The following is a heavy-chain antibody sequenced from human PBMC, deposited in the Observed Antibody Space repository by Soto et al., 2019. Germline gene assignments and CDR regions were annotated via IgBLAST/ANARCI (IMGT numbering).Heavy chain of an antibody. Sequence: SLKVSCKASGGAFSSYPSSWVRQAPGQGLEWMGGIIPIFGTTNYAQKFQGRVTITADESTSTAYMELRSLRSEDTAVYYCARATFIYYGMDVWGQGTTVTVSS. CDR1: GGAFSSYP. V-gene: IGHV1-69*13. CDR3: ARATFIYYGMDV. CDR2: IIPIFGTT. J-gene: IGHJ6*02.